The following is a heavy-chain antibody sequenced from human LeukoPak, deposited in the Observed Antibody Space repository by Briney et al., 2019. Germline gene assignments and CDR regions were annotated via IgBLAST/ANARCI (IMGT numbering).Heavy chain of an antibody. CDR3: ARVDGYYDSSGYYYFDY. D-gene: IGHD3-22*01. Sequence: GGSLRLSCAASGFTFSNAWMSWVRQAPGKGLEWVSYISSSGSTIYYADSVKGRFTISRDNTKNSLYLQMNSLRAEDTAVYYCARVDGYYDSSGYYYFDYWGQGTLVTVSS. V-gene: IGHV3-11*04. CDR1: GFTFSNAW. CDR2: ISSSGSTI. J-gene: IGHJ4*02.